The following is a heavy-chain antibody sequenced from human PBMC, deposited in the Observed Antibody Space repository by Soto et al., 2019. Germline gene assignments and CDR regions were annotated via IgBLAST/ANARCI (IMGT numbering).Heavy chain of an antibody. CDR2: IKEDGSEK. CDR1: GFSFSNYW. D-gene: IGHD3-22*01. Sequence: EVQLVDSGGGLVQPGGSLRLSCAASGFSFSNYWMSWVRQAPGKGLEWVANIKEDGSEKYYVDSVKGRFTVSRDNAENSLYLKMSRLRAEATAVYYCARVAQYYDSRHYRWFESWGQGTLVTVSS. CDR3: ARVAQYYDSRHYRWFES. V-gene: IGHV3-7*04. J-gene: IGHJ5*01.